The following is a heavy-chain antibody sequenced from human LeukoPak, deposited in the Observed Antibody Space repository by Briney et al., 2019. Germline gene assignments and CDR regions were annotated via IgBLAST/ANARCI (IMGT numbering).Heavy chain of an antibody. Sequence: SETLSLTCAVYGGSFSGYYWSWIRQPPGKGLEWIGEINHSGSTNYNPSLKSRVTISVDTSKNQFSLKLTSVTAADTAVYYCARTGRSSAWYFRYWGQGTLVTVSS. CDR1: GGSFSGYY. J-gene: IGHJ4*02. D-gene: IGHD6-19*01. CDR3: ARTGRSSAWYFRY. CDR2: INHSGST. V-gene: IGHV4-34*01.